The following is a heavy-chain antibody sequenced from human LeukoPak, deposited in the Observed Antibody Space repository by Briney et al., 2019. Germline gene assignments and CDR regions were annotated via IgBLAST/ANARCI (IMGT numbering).Heavy chain of an antibody. CDR2: INWNGGST. CDR3: AGDDGIADAFDI. V-gene: IGHV3-20*04. J-gene: IGHJ3*02. D-gene: IGHD1-14*01. Sequence: GGSLRLSCAASGFTFDDYGMSWVRQAPGKGLEWVSGINWNGGSTGYADSVKGRFTISRDNAKNSLYLQMNSLRAEDTALYYCAGDDGIADAFDIWGQGTMVTVSS. CDR1: GFTFDDYG.